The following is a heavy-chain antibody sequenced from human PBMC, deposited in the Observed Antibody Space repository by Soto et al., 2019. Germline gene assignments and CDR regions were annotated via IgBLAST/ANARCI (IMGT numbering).Heavy chain of an antibody. D-gene: IGHD3-10*01. CDR1: GGTFSSYA. J-gene: IGHJ4*02. Sequence: SVKVCCKASGGTFSSYAISWVRQAPGQGLEWMGGIIPIFGTANYAQKFQGRVTITADESTSTAYMELRSLRSGDTAMYFCAARYSSGYRAFDYWGQGALVTVS. V-gene: IGHV1-69*13. CDR3: AARYSSGYRAFDY. CDR2: IIPIFGTA.